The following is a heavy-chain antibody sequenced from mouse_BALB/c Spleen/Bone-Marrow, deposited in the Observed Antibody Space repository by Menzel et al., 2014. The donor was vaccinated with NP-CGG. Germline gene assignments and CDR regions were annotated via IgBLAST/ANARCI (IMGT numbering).Heavy chain of an antibody. Sequence: VQLQQSGPELVKPGASVKISCKASGYPFTDYIMHWVRQSHGKSLEWIGYIYPHTSDTGYNQKFKSKATLTVDISSSTAYMVLLCLTSEDSAVYYRVRAPPIPPVVTRYYWGQGTTLTVSS. J-gene: IGHJ2*01. D-gene: IGHD2-1*01. CDR3: VRAPPIPPVVTRYY. CDR2: IYPHTSDT. V-gene: IGHV1S29*02. CDR1: GYPFTDYI.